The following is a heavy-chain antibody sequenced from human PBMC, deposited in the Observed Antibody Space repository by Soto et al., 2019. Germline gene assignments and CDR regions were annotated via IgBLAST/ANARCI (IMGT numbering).Heavy chain of an antibody. CDR3: ARGDYGGTPGLYSQH. V-gene: IGHV6-1*01. CDR1: GDSVSSNSAA. Sequence: PSQTLSLTCAISGDSVSSNSAAWNWIRQSPSRGLEWLGRTYYRSKWFNNYALSVKSRITVNPDTSKNQFSLQLNSVTPEDTAVFSCARGDYGGTPGLYSQHWAQGPL. D-gene: IGHD4-17*01. CDR2: TYYRSKWFN. J-gene: IGHJ1*01.